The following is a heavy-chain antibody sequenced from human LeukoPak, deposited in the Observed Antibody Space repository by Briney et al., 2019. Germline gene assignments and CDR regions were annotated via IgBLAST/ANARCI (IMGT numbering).Heavy chain of an antibody. CDR2: IHLSVGSV. J-gene: IGHJ6*02. V-gene: IGHV1-46*01. CDR1: GYTFTTYS. CDR3: VRHNHMDV. Sequence: ASVKVSFKASGYTFTTYSMHWVRQAPGQGLEWMAIIHLSVGSVDYTHKFQGRVTVTRDTSTSTVYMEVNSLRSEDTAVYYCVRHNHMDVWGQGTMVIVSS.